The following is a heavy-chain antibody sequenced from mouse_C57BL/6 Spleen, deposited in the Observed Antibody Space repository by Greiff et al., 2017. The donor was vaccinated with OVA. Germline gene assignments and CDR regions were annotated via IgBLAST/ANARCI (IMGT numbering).Heavy chain of an antibody. V-gene: IGHV1-55*01. D-gene: IGHD2-5*01. CDR2: IYPGSGST. J-gene: IGHJ4*01. CDR1: GYTFTSYW. Sequence: QVQLQQPGAELVKPGASVKMSCKASGYTFTSYWITWVKQRPGQGLEWIGDIYPGSGSTNYNEKFKSKATLTVDTSSSTAYMQLSSLTSEDSAVYYWARDYSNYGGHYYAMDYWGQGTSVTVSS. CDR3: ARDYSNYGGHYYAMDY.